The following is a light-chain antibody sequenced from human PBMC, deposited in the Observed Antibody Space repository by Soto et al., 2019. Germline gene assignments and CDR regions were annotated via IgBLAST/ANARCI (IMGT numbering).Light chain of an antibody. V-gene: IGLV2-14*01. CDR1: SRDVGGYYY. CDR3: SSYTSKNTVV. Sequence: QSALTQPASVSGSPGQSITISCTGTSRDVGGYYYVSWYQHNPGKAPKLMIYEDSNRPSGVSNRFSGSKSGNTASLTISGLQAEDEADYFCSSYTSKNTVVFGGGTKLTVL. CDR2: EDS. J-gene: IGLJ2*01.